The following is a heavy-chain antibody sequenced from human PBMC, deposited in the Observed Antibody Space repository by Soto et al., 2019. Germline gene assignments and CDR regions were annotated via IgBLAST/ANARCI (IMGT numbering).Heavy chain of an antibody. CDR1: GGPLSGYY. J-gene: IGHJ4*02. V-gene: IGHV4-59*08. CDR2: IYYAGTT. D-gene: IGHD3-22*01. Sequence: SETLSLTCSVSGGPLSGYYWTWTRQPPGKGLEWIGYIYYAGTTTYNPSLKNRVTISLDTPKNQFSLKMDSVTAADTAVYYCTRLGGYYQALDSWGQGVLVTVSS. CDR3: TRLGGYYQALDS.